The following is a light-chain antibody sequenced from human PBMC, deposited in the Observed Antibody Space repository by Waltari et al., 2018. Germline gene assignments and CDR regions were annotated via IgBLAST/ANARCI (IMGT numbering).Light chain of an antibody. Sequence: DIVLTQSPGPLSLSPGEGATLSCRARQSITNNYLAWYQQKPGQAPRLLIYGASTRATGIPDRFSGSGSGTDFTLTISRLEPEDFAVFYCQQYGSSLWTFGQGTKVEIK. V-gene: IGKV3-20*01. J-gene: IGKJ1*01. CDR2: GAS. CDR1: QSITNNY. CDR3: QQYGSSLWT.